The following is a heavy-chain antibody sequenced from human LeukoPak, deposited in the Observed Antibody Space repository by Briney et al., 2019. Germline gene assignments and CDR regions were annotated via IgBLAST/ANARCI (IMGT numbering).Heavy chain of an antibody. V-gene: IGHV3-53*01. D-gene: IGHD2-2*01. CDR3: ARHLPRYCSSTSCLNYVRRDAFDI. Sequence: GGSLRLSCAASGFTVSTNYMSWVRQAPGKGLEWVSVIYSGGSTYYADSVKGRFIISRDNSKNKLYLQMNSLSAEDTAVYYCARHLPRYCSSTSCLNYVRRDAFDIWGQGTMVTVSS. J-gene: IGHJ3*02. CDR1: GFTVSTNY. CDR2: IYSGGST.